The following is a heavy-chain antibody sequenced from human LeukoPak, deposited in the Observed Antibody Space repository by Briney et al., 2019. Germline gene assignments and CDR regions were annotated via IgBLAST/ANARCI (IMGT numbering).Heavy chain of an antibody. J-gene: IGHJ4*02. Sequence: SETLSLTCTVSGGSISSYYWSWIRQPAGKGLEWIGRIYTSGSTNYNPSLKSRVTMSVDTSKNQFSLKLSSVTAADTAVYYCARGLRSQSGLSLWLSPFDYWGQGTLVTASS. CDR2: IYTSGST. D-gene: IGHD3-16*02. CDR1: GGSISSYY. V-gene: IGHV4-4*07. CDR3: ARGLRSQSGLSLWLSPFDY.